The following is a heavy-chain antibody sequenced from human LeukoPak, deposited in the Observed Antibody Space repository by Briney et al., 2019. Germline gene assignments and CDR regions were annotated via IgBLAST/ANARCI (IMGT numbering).Heavy chain of an antibody. D-gene: IGHD1-7*01. CDR1: GYSISSGYY. V-gene: IGHV4-38-2*02. CDR2: IYHSGST. Sequence: SETLSLTCTVSGYSISSGYYWGWIRQPPGKGLEWIGSIYHSGSTYYNPSLKSRVTISVDTSKNQFSLKLSSVTAADTTVYYCARGTGNYLQNYFDYWGQGTLVTVSS. J-gene: IGHJ4*02. CDR3: ARGTGNYLQNYFDY.